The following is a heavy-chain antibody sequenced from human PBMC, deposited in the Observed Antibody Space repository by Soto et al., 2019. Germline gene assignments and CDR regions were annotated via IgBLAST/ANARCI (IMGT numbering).Heavy chain of an antibody. J-gene: IGHJ4*02. CDR1: GYSISSSY. Sequence: SETLSLTCTVSGYSISSSYWSWIRQPPGKGLEWIGHTYYSGSTNHNPSLRSRVTISLDTSKNQFSLKLTSVTAADTAVYYCARVSRGGNSYGYVDYWGPGTLVTVSS. V-gene: IGHV4-59*01. CDR2: TYYSGST. CDR3: ARVSRGGNSYGYVDY. D-gene: IGHD5-18*01.